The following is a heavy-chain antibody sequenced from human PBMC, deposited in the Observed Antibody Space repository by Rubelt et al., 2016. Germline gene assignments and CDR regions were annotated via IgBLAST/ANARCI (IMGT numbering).Heavy chain of an antibody. J-gene: IGHJ4*02. Sequence: QVQLQQWGAGLLKPSETLSLTCAVYGGSFSGYYWSWIRQPPGKGLEWIGEINHSGSTNYNPSLKSRVPISVDTSQNQFSLKLSSVTAADTAVYYCARLETYYDFWGGYRDFDYWGQGTLVTVSS. CDR2: INHSGST. V-gene: IGHV4-34*01. CDR1: GGSFSGYY. CDR3: ARLETYYDFWGGYRDFDY. D-gene: IGHD3-3*01.